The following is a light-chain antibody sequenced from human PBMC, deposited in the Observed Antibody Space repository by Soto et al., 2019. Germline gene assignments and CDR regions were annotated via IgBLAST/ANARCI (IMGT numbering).Light chain of an antibody. J-gene: IGKJ2*01. CDR3: QQRYNWPNT. Sequence: EIVLTQSPATLSLSPGERATLSCRTSQRVGTYLAWYQHNPGQAPRLLIYDASNRATGNPARFSGSGSGTDFTLTISSPEHEDFAVYDCQQRYNWPNTFGQGTKLEIK. CDR2: DAS. CDR1: QRVGTY. V-gene: IGKV3-11*01.